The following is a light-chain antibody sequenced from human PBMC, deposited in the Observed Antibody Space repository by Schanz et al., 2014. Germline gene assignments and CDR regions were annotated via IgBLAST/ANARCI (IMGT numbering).Light chain of an antibody. V-gene: IGKV3-15*01. Sequence: EIVLTQSPGTLSLSPGERATLSCRASQSVSRYYLAWYQQKSGQAPRLLIYGASTRATGIPARFSGSGSGTEFTLTISSLQSEDSAVYYCQQRSDWPPIFTFGPGTTVHLK. J-gene: IGKJ3*01. CDR1: QSVSRYY. CDR3: QQRSDWPPIFT. CDR2: GAS.